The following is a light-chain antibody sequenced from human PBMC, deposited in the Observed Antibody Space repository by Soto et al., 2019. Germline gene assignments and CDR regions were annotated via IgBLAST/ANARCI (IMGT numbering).Light chain of an antibody. CDR3: QQYNSYSPWT. V-gene: IGKV1-5*01. J-gene: IGKJ1*01. Sequence: DIQMTQSPSTLSASVGDGVAMTCRASQSISSWLAWYQQKPGKAPKLLIYDASSLESGVPSRFGGGGSGTEFTLTISGLQPDDFATYYCQQYNSYSPWTFGPGTKVDNK. CDR1: QSISSW. CDR2: DAS.